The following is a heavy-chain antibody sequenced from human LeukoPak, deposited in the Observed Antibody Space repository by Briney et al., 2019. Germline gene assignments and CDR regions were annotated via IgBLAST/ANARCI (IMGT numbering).Heavy chain of an antibody. V-gene: IGHV3-30*04. D-gene: IGHD6-6*01. CDR1: GFTFSNYG. Sequence: PGGSLRLSCDTSGFTFSNYGIHWVRQAPGKGLEWVAVVSKDGSDKYYAGSVKGRFTISRDNSRNTVYLQMNSLRPEDTAVYYCARFSEQFDSGLDYWGQGTLVTVSS. CDR2: VSKDGSDK. CDR3: ARFSEQFDSGLDY. J-gene: IGHJ4*02.